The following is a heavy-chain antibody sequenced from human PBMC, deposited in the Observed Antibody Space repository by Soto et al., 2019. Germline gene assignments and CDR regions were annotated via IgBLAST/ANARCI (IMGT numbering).Heavy chain of an antibody. Sequence: SETLSLTCTVSGGSISSYYWSWIRQPPGKGLEWIGYIYYSGSTNYNPSLKSRVTISVATSKNQFSLKLSSVTAADTAVYYCARAWLRRNQGWFDPWGQGTLVTVSS. CDR2: IYYSGST. V-gene: IGHV4-59*01. CDR1: GGSISSYY. D-gene: IGHD5-12*01. J-gene: IGHJ5*02. CDR3: ARAWLRRNQGWFDP.